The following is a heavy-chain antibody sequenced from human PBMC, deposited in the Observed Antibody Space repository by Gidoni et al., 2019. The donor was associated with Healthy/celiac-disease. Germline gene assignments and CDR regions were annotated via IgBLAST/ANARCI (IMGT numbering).Heavy chain of an antibody. CDR2: IYTRGST. J-gene: IGHJ4*02. CDR1: GGSISSYY. Sequence: QVQLQESSPGLVKPSEPLSLTCTVSGGSISSYYWSWIRQPAGRGLEWIGRIYTRGSTNYNPSLKSRVTMSVDTSKNQFSLKLSSVTAADTAVYSCARDRGGSGWPNYFDYWGQGTLVTVSS. D-gene: IGHD6-19*01. CDR3: ARDRGGSGWPNYFDY. V-gene: IGHV4-4*07.